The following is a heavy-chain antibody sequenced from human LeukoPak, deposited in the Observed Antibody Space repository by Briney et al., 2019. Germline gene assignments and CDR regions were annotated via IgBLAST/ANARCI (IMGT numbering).Heavy chain of an antibody. Sequence: SETLSLTCTVSGGSISNNYYYWGWIRQPPGKGLDWIGTIYYTGSTHYNPSLQSRLTISADTSKNQFSLKLTSVTAADTAMYYCARLRQAAVAAGYEYWGQGTLVTVSS. V-gene: IGHV4-39*01. CDR1: GGSISNNYYY. CDR3: ARLRQAAVAAGYEY. D-gene: IGHD6-19*01. J-gene: IGHJ4*02. CDR2: IYYTGST.